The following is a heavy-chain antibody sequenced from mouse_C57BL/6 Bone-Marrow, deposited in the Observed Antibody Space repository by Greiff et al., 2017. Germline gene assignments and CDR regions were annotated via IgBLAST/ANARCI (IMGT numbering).Heavy chain of an antibody. Sequence: EVKLVESGGGLVQPGGSLSLSCAASGFTFTDYYMSWVRQPPGKALEWLGFIRNKANGYTTEYSASVKGRFTISRDNSQSIHYLQMNALRAEDSATYDCARYIGYGSSLSDAMDYWGQGTSVTVSS. D-gene: IGHD1-1*01. CDR3: ARYIGYGSSLSDAMDY. V-gene: IGHV7-3*01. CDR2: IRNKANGYTT. J-gene: IGHJ4*01. CDR1: GFTFTDYY.